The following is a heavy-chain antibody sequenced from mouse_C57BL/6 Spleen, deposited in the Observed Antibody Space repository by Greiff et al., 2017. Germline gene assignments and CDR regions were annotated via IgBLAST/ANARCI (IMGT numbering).Heavy chain of an antibody. D-gene: IGHD1-1*01. CDR3: ATPSIAAVVGGGFAV. CDR1: GYTFTSYW. Sequence: QVQLQQPGAELVKPGASVKLSCKASGYTFTSYWMHWVKQRPGRGLEWIGRIDPSGGGTKYNEKFKSKATLTVDKTSSTAYMQLSSLTSEDSAVYYCATPSIAAVVGGGFAVWGKGTLVTVSA. CDR2: IDPSGGGT. J-gene: IGHJ3*01. V-gene: IGHV1-72*01.